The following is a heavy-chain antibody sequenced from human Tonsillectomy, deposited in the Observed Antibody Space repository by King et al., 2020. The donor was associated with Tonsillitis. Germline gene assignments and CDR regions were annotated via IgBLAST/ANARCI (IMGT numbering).Heavy chain of an antibody. CDR3: ARDEWFGDRAPNYDAFDI. Sequence: QLVQSGAEVKKPGSSVKVSCKASGGTFSSYAISWVRQAPGQGLEWMGGIIPIFGTAKYAQNFQGRVTITADDSTTTVYMELSSLRSEDTAVYYCARDEWFGDRAPNYDAFDIWGQGTMVTVSS. J-gene: IGHJ3*02. CDR2: IIPIFGTA. V-gene: IGHV1-69*01. D-gene: IGHD3-10*01. CDR1: GGTFSSYA.